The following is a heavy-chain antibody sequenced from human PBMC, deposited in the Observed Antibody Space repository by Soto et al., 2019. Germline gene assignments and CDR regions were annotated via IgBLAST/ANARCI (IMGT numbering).Heavy chain of an antibody. V-gene: IGHV3-23*01. Sequence: GGSLRLSCAAAGFTFSIYAMSWVRQAPGKGLEWVSAISGSGGSTYYADSVKGRFTISRDNSKNTLYLQMNSLRADDTAVYYCAKATRGGAATLIRDYWGQGTLVTVPS. CDR1: GFTFSIYA. CDR2: ISGSGGST. CDR3: AKATRGGAATLIRDY. D-gene: IGHD6-13*01. J-gene: IGHJ4*02.